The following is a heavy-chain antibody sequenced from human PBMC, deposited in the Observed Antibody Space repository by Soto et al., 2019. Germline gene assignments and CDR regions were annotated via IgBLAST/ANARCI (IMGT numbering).Heavy chain of an antibody. CDR1: GFTLTTYG. J-gene: IGHJ4*02. CDR2: MSYDGTKE. V-gene: IGHV3-30*18. CDR3: AKEFGSTWIDH. D-gene: IGHD6-13*01. Sequence: QVQLVESGGGVVQPGRSLRLSCAASGFTLTTYGMHWVRQAPGQGLEWVAAMSYDGTKEYYADSVKGRFTTSRDSSRNTLFLQVNSLREEDTAVYYCAKEFGSTWIDHWGEGTLVTVSS.